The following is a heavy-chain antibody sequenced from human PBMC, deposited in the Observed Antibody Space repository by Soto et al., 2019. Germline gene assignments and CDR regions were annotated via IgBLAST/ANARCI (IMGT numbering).Heavy chain of an antibody. D-gene: IGHD3-9*01. CDR3: ANGLAQYNWFDP. CDR2: INHSGST. CDR1: GGSFSGYY. V-gene: IGHV4-34*01. J-gene: IGHJ5*02. Sequence: PSETLSHTCAVYGGSFSGYYWSWIRQPPGKGLEWIGEINHSGSTNYNPSLKSRVTISVDTSKNQFSLKLSSVAAADTAVYYCANGLAQYNWFDPWGQGTLVTVSS.